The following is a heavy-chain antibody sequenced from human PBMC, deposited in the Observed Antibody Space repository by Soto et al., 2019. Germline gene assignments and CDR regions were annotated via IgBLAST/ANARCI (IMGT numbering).Heavy chain of an antibody. CDR1: GYTFTGYY. V-gene: IGHV1-2*02. Sequence: QVQLVQSGAEVKKPGASVKVSCKASGYTFTGYYMHWVRQAPGQGLEWMGWINPNSGGTNYAQKFQGRVTMTRDTSISTAYMELSRLRSDDTAVYYCARAHSSSRPYYYYGMDVWGRGTTVTVSS. D-gene: IGHD6-6*01. J-gene: IGHJ6*02. CDR3: ARAHSSSRPYYYYGMDV. CDR2: INPNSGGT.